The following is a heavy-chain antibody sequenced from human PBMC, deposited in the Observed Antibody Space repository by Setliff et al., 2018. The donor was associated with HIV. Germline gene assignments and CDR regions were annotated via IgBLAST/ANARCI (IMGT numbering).Heavy chain of an antibody. V-gene: IGHV4-59*06. CDR2: IYYSGST. Sequence: ASETLSLTCTVSDGPINNYWWNWIRQSPGKGLEWIGYIYYSGSTYYNPSLKSRVTISVDTSKNQFSLKLSSVTAADTAVYYCARDYCYRDHRTFECHYFDYWGQGTLVTVSS. D-gene: IGHD3-16*02. CDR1: DGPINNYW. CDR3: ARDYCYRDHRTFECHYFDY. J-gene: IGHJ4*02.